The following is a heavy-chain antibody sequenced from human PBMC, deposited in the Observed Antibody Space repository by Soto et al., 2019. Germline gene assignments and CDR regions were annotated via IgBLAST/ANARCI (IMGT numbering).Heavy chain of an antibody. CDR3: ARDWVLSGYESYYYGMDV. CDR2: ISISSSNI. CDR1: GFTFSSYS. D-gene: IGHD5-12*01. J-gene: IGHJ6*02. Sequence: PGGSLRLSCAASGFTFSSYSMNWVRQAPGKGLEWVSSISISSSNIYYADSVKGRFTISRDNAKNSLYLQMNSLRAEDTAVYYCARDWVLSGYESYYYGMDVWGQGTTVTVSS. V-gene: IGHV3-21*01.